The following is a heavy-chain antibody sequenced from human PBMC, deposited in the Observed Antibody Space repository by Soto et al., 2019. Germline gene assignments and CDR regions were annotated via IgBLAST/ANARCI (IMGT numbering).Heavy chain of an antibody. CDR2: INYSGST. D-gene: IGHD2-8*02. V-gene: IGHV4-59*01. J-gene: IGHJ6*03. CDR1: GGSISSYY. CDR3: SRAGPPAYYYYMDV. Sequence: AETLSLTFTVSGGSISSYYWNWIRQPPGKRLEWIGNINYSGSTNYNPSLKSRVTISVDTSENQFSLRLSSVTAADTAVYYCSRAGPPAYYYYMDVWDEGTTVTVSS.